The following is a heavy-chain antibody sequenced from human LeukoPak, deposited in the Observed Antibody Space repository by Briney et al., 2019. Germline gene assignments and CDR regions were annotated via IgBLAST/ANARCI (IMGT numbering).Heavy chain of an antibody. CDR2: ISPTSGGT. Sequence: ASVKVSCEASGYTFTGYYMYWVRQAPGQGLEWMGWISPTSGGTNYAQKFQGRVTMTRDTSISTAYMELSRLRSDDTAVYYCARDHYGGNSEFNYWGQGTLVTVSS. J-gene: IGHJ4*02. CDR3: ARDHYGGNSEFNY. V-gene: IGHV1-2*02. D-gene: IGHD4-23*01. CDR1: GYTFTGYY.